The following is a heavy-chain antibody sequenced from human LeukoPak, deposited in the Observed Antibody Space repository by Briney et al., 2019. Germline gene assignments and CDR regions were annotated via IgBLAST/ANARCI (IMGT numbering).Heavy chain of an antibody. V-gene: IGHV3-53*01. CDR1: GFTMSSNY. J-gene: IGHJ3*02. CDR2: IYSGGST. D-gene: IGHD2-8*01. Sequence: LPGGSLRLSCAASGFTMSSNYMSWVRQAPGKGLEWVSVIYSGGSTSYADSVRGRFTISRDNSKNTLYLQMNSLRAEDTAVYYCARDPRLRGLDDASDIWGLGTLVTVSP. CDR3: ARDPRLRGLDDASDI.